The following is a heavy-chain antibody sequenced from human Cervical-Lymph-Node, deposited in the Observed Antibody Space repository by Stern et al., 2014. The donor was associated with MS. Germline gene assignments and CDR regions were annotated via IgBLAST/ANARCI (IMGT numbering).Heavy chain of an antibody. CDR2: ISGYNDDT. J-gene: IGHJ5*02. D-gene: IGHD6-19*01. Sequence: VQLVESGAEVKKPGASVKVSCKASGYTFTSYGISWVRQAPGQGLEWMGWISGYNDDTNYVEKFQGRVTMTTDPSTSTAYLELRSLRSDDTAVYYCARDPQIAVAGTGGGFDPWGQGTLVTVSS. V-gene: IGHV1-18*01. CDR1: GYTFTSYG. CDR3: ARDPQIAVAGTGGGFDP.